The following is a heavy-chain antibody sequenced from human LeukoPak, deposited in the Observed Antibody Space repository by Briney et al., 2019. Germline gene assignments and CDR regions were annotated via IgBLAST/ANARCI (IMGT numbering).Heavy chain of an antibody. CDR1: GYTFTSYY. CDR2: INPSGGST. D-gene: IGHD3-22*01. V-gene: IGHV1-46*01. Sequence: ASVKVSCKASGYTFTSYYMHWVRQAPGQGLEWMGIINPSGGSTSYAQKFQGRVTMTRDTSTSTVYMELSSLRSEDTAVYYCAGDQGYYDSSGYPDYWGQGTLVTVSS. CDR3: AGDQGYYDSSGYPDY. J-gene: IGHJ4*02.